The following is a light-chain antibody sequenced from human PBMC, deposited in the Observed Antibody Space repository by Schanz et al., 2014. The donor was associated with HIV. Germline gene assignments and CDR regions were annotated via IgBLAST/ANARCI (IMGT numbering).Light chain of an antibody. J-gene: IGLJ3*02. CDR1: SSNIGSNY. CDR3: ATWDDALNAWV. Sequence: QSVLTQPPSASGTPGQRVTISCSGSSSNIGSNYVFWYQQLPGAAPKLLIYGTDQRPSGVPDRFSGSKSGTSASLAISGLQSEDEADYYCATWDDALNAWVFGGGTKLTVL. V-gene: IGLV1-44*01. CDR2: GTD.